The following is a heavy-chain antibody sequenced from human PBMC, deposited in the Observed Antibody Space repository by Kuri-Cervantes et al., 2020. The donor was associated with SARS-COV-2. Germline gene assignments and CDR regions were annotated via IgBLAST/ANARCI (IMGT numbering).Heavy chain of an antibody. CDR3: ARSYYDYIWGSYRPEALDY. J-gene: IGHJ4*02. Sequence: LSLTCAASGFTFSSYAMHWVRQAPGKGLEWVAVIPYDGSNKYYADSVKGRFTISRDNSKNTLYLQMNSLRAEDTAVYYCARSYYDYIWGSYRPEALDYWGQGTLVTVSS. CDR2: IPYDGSNK. CDR1: GFTFSSYA. V-gene: IGHV3-30-3*01. D-gene: IGHD3-16*02.